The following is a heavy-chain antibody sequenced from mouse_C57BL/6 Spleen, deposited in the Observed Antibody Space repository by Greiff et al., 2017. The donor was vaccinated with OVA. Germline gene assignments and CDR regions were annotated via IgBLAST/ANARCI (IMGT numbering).Heavy chain of an antibody. J-gene: IGHJ4*01. Sequence: VQLQQSGPELVKPGASVKISCKASGYSFTGYYMNWVKQSPEKSLEWIGEINPSTGGTTYNQKFKAKATLTVDKSSSTAYMQLKSLTSDDSAVYCCARRRDGYYYYAMDYWGQGTSVTVSS. CDR3: ARRRDGYYYYAMDY. V-gene: IGHV1-42*01. CDR2: INPSTGGT. CDR1: GYSFTGYY. D-gene: IGHD2-3*01.